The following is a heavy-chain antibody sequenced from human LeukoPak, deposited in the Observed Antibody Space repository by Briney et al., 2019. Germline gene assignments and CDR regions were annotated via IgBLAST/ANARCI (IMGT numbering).Heavy chain of an antibody. CDR2: IYPGDSDT. J-gene: IGHJ5*02. CDR3: ARHGRQCSSNWYNWFDP. V-gene: IGHV5-51*01. Sequence: GESLKISCKGSGYSFTSYWIGWVRQMPGKGLEWMGIIYPGDSDTRYSPSFQGQVTISADKSISTAYLQWSSLKASDTAMYYCARHGRQCSSNWYNWFDPWGQGTLVTVSS. CDR1: GYSFTSYW. D-gene: IGHD6-13*01.